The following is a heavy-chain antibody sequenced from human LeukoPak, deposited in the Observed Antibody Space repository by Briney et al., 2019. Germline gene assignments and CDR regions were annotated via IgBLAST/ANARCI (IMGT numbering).Heavy chain of an antibody. CDR3: ARDNAIPRATIWAHVDTPGFDYYYYGMDV. CDR2: ISSSGSTI. CDR1: GFPFNTYE. D-gene: IGHD5-18*01. Sequence: GGSLRLSCAASGFPFNTYEMNWVRQAPGKGLEWVSYISSSGSTIYYADSVKGRFTISRDNAKNSLYLKMSSLRAEDTGVYYCARDNAIPRATIWAHVDTPGFDYYYYGMDVWGQGTTVTVSS. V-gene: IGHV3-48*03. J-gene: IGHJ6*02.